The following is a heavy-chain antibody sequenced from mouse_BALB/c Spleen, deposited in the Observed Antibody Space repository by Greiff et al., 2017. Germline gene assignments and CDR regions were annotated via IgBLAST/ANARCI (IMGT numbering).Heavy chain of an antibody. CDR1: GFTFSSFG. J-gene: IGHJ3*01. V-gene: IGHV5-17*02. Sequence: EVQGVESGGGLVQPGGSRKLSCAASGFTFSSFGMHWVRQAPEKGLEWVAYISSGSSTIYYADTVKGRFTISRDNPKNTLFLQMTSLRSEDTAMYYCARGDRYAWFAYWGQGTLVTVAA. D-gene: IGHD2-14*01. CDR2: ISSGSSTI. CDR3: ARGDRYAWFAY.